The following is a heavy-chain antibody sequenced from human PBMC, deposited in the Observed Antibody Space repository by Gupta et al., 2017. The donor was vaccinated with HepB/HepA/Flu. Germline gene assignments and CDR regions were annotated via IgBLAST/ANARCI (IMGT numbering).Heavy chain of an antibody. D-gene: IGHD3-22*01. Sequence: EVQLVESGGGLVKPGGSLRLSCAASGFTFSSYSMNWVRQAPGKGLEWVASISSSSSYIYYADSVKGRVTISRENAKNSLYLQMNSLRAEETAVYYCARDVFDDYYDSSGYEDYWGQGTLVTVSS. CDR2: ISSSSSYI. J-gene: IGHJ4*02. CDR1: GFTFSSYS. CDR3: ARDVFDDYYDSSGYEDY. V-gene: IGHV3-21*01.